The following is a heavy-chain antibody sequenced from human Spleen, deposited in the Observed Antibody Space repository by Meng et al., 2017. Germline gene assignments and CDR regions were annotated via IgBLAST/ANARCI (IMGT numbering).Heavy chain of an antibody. Sequence: QVQLEQSGAEVKKPGASVKVSCKASGYTFTDPYIHWVRQAPGQGLEWMGWINPNSGGTNYAQKFQGRVTMTRDTSITTAYMELSRLTSDDTAVYYCAKALGWGSSPDYWGQGILVTVSS. V-gene: IGHV1-2*02. J-gene: IGHJ4*02. CDR1: GYTFTDPY. D-gene: IGHD2-21*01. CDR3: AKALGWGSSPDY. CDR2: INPNSGGT.